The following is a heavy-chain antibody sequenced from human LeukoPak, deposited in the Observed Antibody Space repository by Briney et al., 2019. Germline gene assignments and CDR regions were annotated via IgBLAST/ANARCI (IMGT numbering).Heavy chain of an antibody. CDR3: AELGITMIGGV. D-gene: IGHD3-10*02. J-gene: IGHJ6*04. Sequence: PGGSLRLSCAASGFTFSSYEMNWVRQAPGKGLEWVSYISSSGSTVYYADSVKGRFTISRDNAKNSLYLQMNSLRAEDTAVYYCAELGITMIGGVGGKGTTVTISS. CDR1: GFTFSSYE. V-gene: IGHV3-48*03. CDR2: ISSSGSTV.